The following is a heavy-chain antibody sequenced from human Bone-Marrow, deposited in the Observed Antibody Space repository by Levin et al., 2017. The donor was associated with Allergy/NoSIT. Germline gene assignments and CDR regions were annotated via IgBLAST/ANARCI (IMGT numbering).Heavy chain of an antibody. J-gene: IGHJ4*02. V-gene: IGHV2-5*02. CDR2: IYWDGDK. Sequence: SGPTLVKPTQTLTLTCTFSGFSLSANGVGVGWIRQPPRKALEWLAVIYWDGDKRYSPSLRSRLTISPDTSKNQVVLTMTNMDPVDTATYFCAHQSATVMELDYFDFWGQGTLVTVSS. CDR3: AHQSATVMELDYFDF. D-gene: IGHD5-12*01. CDR1: GFSLSANGVG.